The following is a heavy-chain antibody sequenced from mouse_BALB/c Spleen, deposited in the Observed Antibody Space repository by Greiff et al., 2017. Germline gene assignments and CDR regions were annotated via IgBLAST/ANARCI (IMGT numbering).Heavy chain of an antibody. CDR2: ISDGGSYT. J-gene: IGHJ3*01. CDR1: GFTFSDYY. V-gene: IGHV5-4*02. D-gene: IGHD1-1*01. Sequence: EVKVVESGGGLVKPGGSLKLSCAASGFTFSDYYMYWVRQTPEKRLEWVATISDGGSYTYYPDSVKGRFTISRDNAKNNLYLQMSSLKSEDTAMYYCARALSLLLRYPFAYWGQGTLVTVSA. CDR3: ARALSLLLRYPFAY.